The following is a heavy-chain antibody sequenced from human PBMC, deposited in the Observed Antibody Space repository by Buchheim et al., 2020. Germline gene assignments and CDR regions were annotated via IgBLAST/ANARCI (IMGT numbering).Heavy chain of an antibody. V-gene: IGHV3-7*01. CDR2: KDQDGSEK. CDR1: GFTFSDYW. J-gene: IGHJ4*02. CDR3: ARFSSLRSLDY. Sequence: VQLVESGGGLVHPGGSLRLSCAASGFTFSDYWMTWVRQAPGKGLEWVANKDQDGSEKYYVDSVKGRFTISRDNAKNSLYLQMNGLRVEDTAVYYCARFSSLRSLDYWGRGTL. D-gene: IGHD6-19*01.